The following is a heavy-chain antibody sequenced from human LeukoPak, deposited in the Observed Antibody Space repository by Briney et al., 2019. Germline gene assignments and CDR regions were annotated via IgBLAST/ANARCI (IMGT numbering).Heavy chain of an antibody. CDR2: INHSGST. V-gene: IGHV4-34*01. Sequence: SETLSLTCAVYGGSFSGYYWSWIRQPPGKGLEWIGEINHSGSTNYNPSLKSRVTISVDTSKNQFSLKLGSVTAADTAVYYCARVIVVVTALDAFDIWGQGTMVTVSS. CDR1: GGSFSGYY. CDR3: ARVIVVVTALDAFDI. J-gene: IGHJ3*02. D-gene: IGHD2-21*02.